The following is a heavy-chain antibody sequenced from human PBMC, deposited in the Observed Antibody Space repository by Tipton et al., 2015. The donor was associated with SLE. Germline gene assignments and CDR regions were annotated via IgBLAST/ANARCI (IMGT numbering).Heavy chain of an antibody. CDR2: INYSGTT. Sequence: TLSLTCTVSGDSISSGSYYWSWIRQPAGKGLEWIGNINYSGTTYYNPSLKTRVTISVDTSKIQFSLKLTSVTAADTAVYYCARGLLTWRGAVVGVDVWGQGTTVNASS. CDR1: GDSISSGSYY. J-gene: IGHJ6*02. CDR3: ARGLLTWRGAVVGVDV. D-gene: IGHD2-21*01. V-gene: IGHV4-61*09.